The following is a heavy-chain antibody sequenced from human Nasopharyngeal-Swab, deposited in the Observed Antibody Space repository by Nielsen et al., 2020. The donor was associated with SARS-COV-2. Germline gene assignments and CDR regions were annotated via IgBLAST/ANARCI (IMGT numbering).Heavy chain of an antibody. J-gene: IGHJ4*02. CDR2: IYYSGST. CDR3: ARMRIAVAGFDY. V-gene: IGHV4-59*01. CDR1: GGSISSYY. Sequence: GSLRLSCTDSGGSISSYYWSWIRQPPGKGLEWIGDIYYSGSTNYNPSLKSRVTISVDTSKNQFSLKLSSVTAADTAVYYCARMRIAVAGFDYWGQGTLVTVSS. D-gene: IGHD6-19*01.